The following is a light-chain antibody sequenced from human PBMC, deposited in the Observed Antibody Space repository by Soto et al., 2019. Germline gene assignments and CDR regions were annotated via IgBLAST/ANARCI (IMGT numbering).Light chain of an antibody. Sequence: QSVLTQPPSASGTPGQRVSISCSGSTSDIGSQTVNWYQRLPGTAPKLLIYIANQRPSGVPDRFSGSKSGTSASLALSGLQSEDEADDFCASWDDSVNGPVFGGGTKLTVL. J-gene: IGLJ2*01. CDR3: ASWDDSVNGPV. CDR2: IAN. CDR1: TSDIGSQT. V-gene: IGLV1-44*01.